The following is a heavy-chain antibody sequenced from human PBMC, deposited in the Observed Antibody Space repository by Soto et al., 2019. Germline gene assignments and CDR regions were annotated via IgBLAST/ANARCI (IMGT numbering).Heavy chain of an antibody. V-gene: IGHV3-11*01. D-gene: IGHD1-1*01. J-gene: IGHJ3*02. CDR1: GLTFSDYY. CDR2: ISSSGSTI. CDR3: ARGTGTSPYDAFDI. Sequence: GGSLRLSCAASGLTFSDYYMSWIRQAPGKGLEWVSYISSSGSTIYYADSVKGRFTISRDNAKNSLYLQMNSLRAEDTAVYYCARGTGTSPYDAFDIWGQGTMVTVSS.